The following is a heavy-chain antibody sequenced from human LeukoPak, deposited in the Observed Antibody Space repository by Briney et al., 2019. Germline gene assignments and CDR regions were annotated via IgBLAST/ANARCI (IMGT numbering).Heavy chain of an antibody. J-gene: IGHJ6*03. D-gene: IGHD3-10*01. Sequence: GGSLRLSCTASGFIFSKAWMSWVRQAPGKGLEWVANVKQDGSEKYSVDSVKGRFTISRDNAKNSVYLQMNSLRAEDTALYYCARLSAYYYGSQFYYYMDVWGKGTTVTVS. CDR3: ARLSAYYYGSQFYYYMDV. CDR2: VKQDGSEK. CDR1: GFIFSKAW. V-gene: IGHV3-7*01.